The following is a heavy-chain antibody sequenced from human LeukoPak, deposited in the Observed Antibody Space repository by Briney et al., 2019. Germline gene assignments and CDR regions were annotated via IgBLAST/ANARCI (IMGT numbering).Heavy chain of an antibody. CDR1: GFTFSNFS. Sequence: PGGSLRLSCAASGFTFSNFSMNWVRQAPGKGLEWVSSISPSGSLISYADSVKGRFTISRDNTNNSVYLQMSSLRVEDTGVYYCASTPLKIQPAAWGQGTLVAVSS. CDR2: ISPSGSLI. J-gene: IGHJ4*02. V-gene: IGHV3-21*01. D-gene: IGHD5-18*01. CDR3: ASTPLKIQPAA.